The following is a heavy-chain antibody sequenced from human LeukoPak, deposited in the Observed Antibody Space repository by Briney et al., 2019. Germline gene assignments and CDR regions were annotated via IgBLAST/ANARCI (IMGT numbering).Heavy chain of an antibody. V-gene: IGHV1-46*01. Sequence: ASVKVSCKASGYTFTNYYMHWVRQVPGQGLEWMGIIHPSGGSTSNAQKFQGRVTMTRDTSISTAYMELSRLRSDDTAVYYCARDLAGVPDYWGQGTLVTVSS. CDR1: GYTFTNYY. CDR3: ARDLAGVPDY. D-gene: IGHD3-10*01. CDR2: IHPSGGST. J-gene: IGHJ4*02.